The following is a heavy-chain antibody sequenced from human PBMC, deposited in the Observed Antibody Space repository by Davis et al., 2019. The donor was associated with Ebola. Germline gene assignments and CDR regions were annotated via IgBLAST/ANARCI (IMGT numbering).Heavy chain of an antibody. CDR2: ISATSGSR. J-gene: IGHJ4*02. Sequence: GESLKISCTASGFTITYHAMAWVRQAPGKGLEWVSVISATSGSRNYADSVKGRFTTSRDNSKNTLYLQMNSLRVEDTAVYYCARISKPYYSNYEFDSWGQGTLVTVSS. CDR1: GFTITYHA. V-gene: IGHV3-23*01. D-gene: IGHD4-11*01. CDR3: ARISKPYYSNYEFDS.